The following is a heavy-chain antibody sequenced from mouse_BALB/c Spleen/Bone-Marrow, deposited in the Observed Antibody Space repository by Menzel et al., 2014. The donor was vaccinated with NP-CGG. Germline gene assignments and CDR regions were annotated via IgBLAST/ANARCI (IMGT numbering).Heavy chain of an antibody. V-gene: IGHV14-3*02. Sequence: EVQLQQSGAELVRPGASVKLSCTASGFNIXDTYMHWVKQRPEQGLEWIGRIDPANGNTKYDPRFQGKAIITADTSSNTAYLQLSSLTSEDTAVYYCARNGYYVYYYAMDYWGQGTSVTVSS. J-gene: IGHJ4*01. D-gene: IGHD2-3*01. CDR2: IDPANGNT. CDR1: GFNIXDTY. CDR3: ARNGYYVYYYAMDY.